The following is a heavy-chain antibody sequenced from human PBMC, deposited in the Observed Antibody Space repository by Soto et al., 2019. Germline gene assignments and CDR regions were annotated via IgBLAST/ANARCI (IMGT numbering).Heavy chain of an antibody. CDR1: GVPISNNY. CDR3: TRGNWDSEY. Sequence: QVQLQESGPGLVKPSETLSLTCTVSGVPISNNYWCWIRQPPGKGLEGSGYIYYNGNTQYNPSLKSPVTMSVDTSRNQISLKLTTVTAADTAVYYCTRGNWDSEYWGQGTLVTVSS. V-gene: IGHV4-59*01. J-gene: IGHJ4*02. D-gene: IGHD7-27*01. CDR2: IYYNGNT.